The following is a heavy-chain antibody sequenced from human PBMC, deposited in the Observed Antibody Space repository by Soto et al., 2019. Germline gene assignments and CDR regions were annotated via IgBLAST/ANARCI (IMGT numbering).Heavy chain of an antibody. J-gene: IGHJ4*02. Sequence: SETLSLTCTVSGGSISSGGHYWNWVRQHPGKGLECIGYIYFNGSTYYNPSLKSRVTISLDTSKSQFSLKLSSVTAADTAVYYCARVTRITLIRGVPDYWGQGTLVTVSS. V-gene: IGHV4-31*03. CDR3: ARVTRITLIRGVPDY. D-gene: IGHD3-10*01. CDR2: IYFNGST. CDR1: GGSISSGGHY.